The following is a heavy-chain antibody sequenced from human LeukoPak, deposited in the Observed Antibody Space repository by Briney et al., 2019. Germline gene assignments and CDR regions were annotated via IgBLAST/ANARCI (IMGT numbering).Heavy chain of an antibody. V-gene: IGHV3-30-3*01. CDR1: GFTFSAYP. Sequence: GGSLRLSCAASGFTFSAYPMHWVRQAPGKGLEWVAVKSNDGNDKYCADSVKGRFTISRDNSKNTVYLQVSSLRTEDTAVYYCARDRVIRAADYYFDYWGQGILVSVSS. CDR3: ARDRVIRAADYYFDY. D-gene: IGHD6-13*01. J-gene: IGHJ4*02. CDR2: KSNDGNDK.